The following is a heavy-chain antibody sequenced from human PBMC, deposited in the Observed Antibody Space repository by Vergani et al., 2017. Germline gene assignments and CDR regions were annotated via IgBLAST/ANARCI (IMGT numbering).Heavy chain of an antibody. D-gene: IGHD3-16*01. Sequence: QVQLQESGPGLVKPSQTLSLTCTVSGASINNDFYYWHWIRQPAGKGLEWIGRIYVSGITGCNSSLQSRVSMSVDTSKSQFSLTLTSVPAADPAVYYCARDSKQLRRGAFGLWGQGTMVTVSS. CDR3: ARDSKQLRRGAFGL. CDR2: IYVSGIT. J-gene: IGHJ3*01. CDR1: GASINNDFYY. V-gene: IGHV4-61*02.